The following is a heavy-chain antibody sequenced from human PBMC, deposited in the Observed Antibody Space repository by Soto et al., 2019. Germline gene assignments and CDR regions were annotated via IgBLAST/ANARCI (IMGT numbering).Heavy chain of an antibody. CDR3: AREPDYGHWFDH. CDR1: GGSVSSGSYY. Sequence: SETLSLTCTVSGGSVSSGSYYWSWIRQPPGKELEWIGYIYYSGSTNYNPSLKSRVTISVDTSKNQFSLTLSSVTAADTGVYYCAREPDYGHWFDHWGQGVLVTV. V-gene: IGHV4-61*01. D-gene: IGHD4-17*01. CDR2: IYYSGST. J-gene: IGHJ5*02.